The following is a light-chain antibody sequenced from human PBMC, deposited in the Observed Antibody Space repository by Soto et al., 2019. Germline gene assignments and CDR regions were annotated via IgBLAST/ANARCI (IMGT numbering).Light chain of an antibody. J-gene: IGKJ1*01. V-gene: IGKV3-20*01. CDR2: DVS. CDR3: QQYGISPT. Sequence: EIVLTQSPGTLSLSPGERATLSCRSSHSVSSNYLAWYQQKPGQAPSLLIYDVSSRATGIPDRFSGSGSGTDVTLTISRLEPVDFAVYYCQQYGISPTFGQGTKVEIK. CDR1: HSVSSNY.